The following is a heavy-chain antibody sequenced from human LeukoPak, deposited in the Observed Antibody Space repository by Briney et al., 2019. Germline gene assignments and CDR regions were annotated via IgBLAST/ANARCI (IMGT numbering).Heavy chain of an antibody. CDR1: GFTFSSYA. CDR3: ARDLSYYGSGKFDS. CDR2: ISYDARVK. D-gene: IGHD3-10*01. V-gene: IGHV3-30*03. J-gene: IGHJ4*02. Sequence: GGSLRLSCAASGFTFSSYAMTWVRQAPGQGLEWVAVISYDARVKYYIDSVKGRFTVSRDNSTLYLQMNSLRAEDTAVYYCARDLSYYGSGKFDSWGQGNFVTVSS.